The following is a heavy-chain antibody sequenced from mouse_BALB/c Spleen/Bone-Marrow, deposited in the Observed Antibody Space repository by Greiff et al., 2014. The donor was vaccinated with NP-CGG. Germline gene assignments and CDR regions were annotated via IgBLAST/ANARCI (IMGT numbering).Heavy chain of an antibody. CDR2: IWADGST. CDR3: ARITTATGAMDY. Sequence: VQLVESXPGLVAPSQSLSITCTVSGFSLTNYGVHWVRQPPGKGLEWLGVIWADGSTNYNSALMSRLSISKDNSKSQVFFRMNSLQTDDTAMYYCARITTATGAMDYWGQGTSVTVSS. CDR1: GFSLTNYG. D-gene: IGHD1-2*01. V-gene: IGHV2-9*02. J-gene: IGHJ4*01.